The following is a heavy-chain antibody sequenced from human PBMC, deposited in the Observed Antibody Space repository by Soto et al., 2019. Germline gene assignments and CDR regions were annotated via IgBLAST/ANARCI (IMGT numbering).Heavy chain of an antibody. D-gene: IGHD3-10*02. CDR1: GFTFSSYG. Sequence: GSLRLSCAASGFTFSSYGMHWVRQPPGKGLEWIGSIYYSGSTYYNPSLKSRVTISVDTSKKQFSLKLSSVIAADTAVYYCARRGTCSGSPSCGMDVWGQGTTVTVSS. CDR2: IYYSGST. CDR3: ARRGTCSGSPSCGMDV. V-gene: IGHV4-39*01. J-gene: IGHJ6*02.